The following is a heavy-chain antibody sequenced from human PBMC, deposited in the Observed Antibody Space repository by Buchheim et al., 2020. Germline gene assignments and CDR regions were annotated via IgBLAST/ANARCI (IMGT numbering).Heavy chain of an antibody. V-gene: IGHV3-30*04. CDR3: AIHSKAVAGTGGDFDY. Sequence: QVQLVESGGGVVQPGGSLRLSCAASGFTFSSYAMHWVRQAPGKGLEWVAVISYDGSNKYYADSVKGRFTISRDNSKKTLYLQKDGLRGEDTAVYYCAIHSKAVAGTGGDFDYWGQGTL. J-gene: IGHJ4*02. CDR2: ISYDGSNK. D-gene: IGHD6-19*01. CDR1: GFTFSSYA.